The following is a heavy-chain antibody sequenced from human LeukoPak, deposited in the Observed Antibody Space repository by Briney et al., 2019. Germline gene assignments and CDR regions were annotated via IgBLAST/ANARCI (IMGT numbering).Heavy chain of an antibody. CDR2: ISAYNGDT. CDR1: GYTFTSYG. V-gene: IGHV1-18*01. J-gene: IGHJ4*02. Sequence: ASVKVSGKASGYTFTSYGISWVRQAPGQGLEWMGWISAYNGDTNYAQKLQGRVTMTTDTSTSTAYMELRSLRSDDTAVYYCARVPSPGIAAPRPVDYWGQGTPVTVSS. CDR3: ARVPSPGIAAPRPVDY. D-gene: IGHD6-13*01.